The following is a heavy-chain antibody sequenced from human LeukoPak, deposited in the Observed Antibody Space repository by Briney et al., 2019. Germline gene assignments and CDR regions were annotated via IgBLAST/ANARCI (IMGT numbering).Heavy chain of an antibody. Sequence: PSETLSLTCAVYGGSFSGYYWSWIRQPPQKGLEWIGEINHSGSTNYTPSLKSRGTISVDTSKNQFSLKLSPVTAADTAVYYCARASLWFGDPPDYWGQGTLVTVSS. CDR3: ARASLWFGDPPDY. J-gene: IGHJ4*02. CDR2: INHSGST. CDR1: GGSFSGYY. V-gene: IGHV4-34*01. D-gene: IGHD3-10*01.